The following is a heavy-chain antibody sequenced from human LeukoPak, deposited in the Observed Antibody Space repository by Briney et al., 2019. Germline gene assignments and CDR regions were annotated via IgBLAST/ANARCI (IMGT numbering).Heavy chain of an antibody. D-gene: IGHD2-2*01. CDR3: ARIGYCSSTSCYDMYDYYYYMDV. CDR1: GGSISSSSYY. CDR2: IYYSGST. Sequence: SETLSLTCTVSGGSISSSSYYWGWIRQPPGKGLEWIGSIYYSGSTYYNPSLKSRVTISVDTSKNQFSLKLSSVTAADTAVYYCARIGYCSSTSCYDMYDYYYYMDVWGKGTTVTVSS. J-gene: IGHJ6*03. V-gene: IGHV4-39*07.